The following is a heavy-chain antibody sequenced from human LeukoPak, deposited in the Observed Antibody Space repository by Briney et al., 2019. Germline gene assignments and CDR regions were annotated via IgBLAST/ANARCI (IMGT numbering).Heavy chain of an antibody. J-gene: IGHJ4*02. CDR2: IGPSNNYT. D-gene: IGHD6-13*01. Sequence: SVKVSCKTSAYTFTNFRIHWVRQAPGQGFEWMGWIGPSNNYTEYEQKLQGRLTLTTDTSTTTAHMELRSLTFDDTAIYYCARDPGDGVAAAGTKLDYWGQGTLVTVSS. CDR3: ARDPGDGVAAAGTKLDY. CDR1: AYTFTNFR. V-gene: IGHV1-18*01.